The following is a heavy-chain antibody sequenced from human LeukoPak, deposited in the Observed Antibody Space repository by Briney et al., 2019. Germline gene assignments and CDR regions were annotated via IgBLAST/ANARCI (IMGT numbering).Heavy chain of an antibody. CDR3: ARVGERYCSTTSCFHFDY. J-gene: IGHJ4*02. CDR2: ISTSSSYI. Sequence: GGSLRLSCVASGFTFSRYTMNCVRQAPGKGLEWVSSISTSSSYIYYADSVKGRFTISRDNAKNSLYLQMNSLGAEDTAVYYCARVGERYCSTTSCFHFDYWGQGTLVTVS. CDR1: GFTFSRYT. D-gene: IGHD2-2*01. V-gene: IGHV3-21*01.